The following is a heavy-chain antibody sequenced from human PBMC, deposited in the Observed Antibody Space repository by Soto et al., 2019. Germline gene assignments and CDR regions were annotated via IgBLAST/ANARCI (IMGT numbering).Heavy chain of an antibody. V-gene: IGHV4-61*03. Sequence: QVQLQESGPGMVKPSETLSLTCTVSGDSVTNSHYYWSWIRQPPGKGLEWIGYISYSGNTNYNPSLNSRVTISFDTSKNHFSMKLSSVTAADTAVIYCARSSGWFFDNWGQGTLVTVSS. J-gene: IGHJ4*02. CDR2: ISYSGNT. CDR3: ARSSGWFFDN. D-gene: IGHD6-19*01. CDR1: GDSVTNSHYY.